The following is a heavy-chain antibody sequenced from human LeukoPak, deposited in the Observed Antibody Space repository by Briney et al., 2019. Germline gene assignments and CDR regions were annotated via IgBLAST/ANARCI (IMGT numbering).Heavy chain of an antibody. J-gene: IGHJ4*02. D-gene: IGHD6-19*01. V-gene: IGHV4-39*01. CDR2: IYYSGST. CDR3: ADQVAGIDY. Sequence: PSETLSLTCTVSGGSISSSSYYWGWTRQPPGKGLEWIGSIYYSGSTYYNPSLKSRVTISVDTSKNQFSLKLSSVTAADTAVYYCADQVAGIDYWGQGTLVTVSS. CDR1: GGSISSSSYY.